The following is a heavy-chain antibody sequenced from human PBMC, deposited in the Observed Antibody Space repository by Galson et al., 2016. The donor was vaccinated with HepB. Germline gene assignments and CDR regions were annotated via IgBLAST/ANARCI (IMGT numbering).Heavy chain of an antibody. D-gene: IGHD6-6*01. J-gene: IGHJ5*02. CDR1: GASFSGYY. CDR3: ARGRDGFWARRSLNWFDP. Sequence: ETLSLTCAVYGASFSGYYWSWIRQRPGKGLEWIGEINHSGSTDYNPSLKSRVTISVDTSNNQFSLKMNSVTAADTAVYYCARGRDGFWARRSLNWFDPWGQGTLVIVSS. CDR2: INHSGST. V-gene: IGHV4-34*01.